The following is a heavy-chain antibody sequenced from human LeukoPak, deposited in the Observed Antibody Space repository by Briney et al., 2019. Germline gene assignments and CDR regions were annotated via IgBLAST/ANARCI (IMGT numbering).Heavy chain of an antibody. Sequence: PSETLSLTCTVSGGSISSYYWSSIRQPPGKGLEWIGYIYYSGSTNYNPSLKSRFTISVDTSKNQFSLKLSSVTAADTAVYYCATRGSSSGCFDYWGQGTLVTVSS. CDR1: GGSISSYY. D-gene: IGHD6-19*01. CDR3: ATRGSSSGCFDY. J-gene: IGHJ4*02. CDR2: IYYSGST. V-gene: IGHV4-59*08.